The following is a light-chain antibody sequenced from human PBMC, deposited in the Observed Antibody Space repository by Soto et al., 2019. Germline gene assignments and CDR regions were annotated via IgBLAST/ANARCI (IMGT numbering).Light chain of an antibody. Sequence: DIQMTQSPSSLSASVGGRFTITCLALQSISMYLNWYEHKAGKAPNLLIFAASSLESGVPSRFSGSGSGTDFTLTISSLQPEDFETYYCQQSYSIPLTFGGGTKVDIK. CDR3: QQSYSIPLT. CDR2: AAS. J-gene: IGKJ4*01. CDR1: QSISMY. V-gene: IGKV1-39*01.